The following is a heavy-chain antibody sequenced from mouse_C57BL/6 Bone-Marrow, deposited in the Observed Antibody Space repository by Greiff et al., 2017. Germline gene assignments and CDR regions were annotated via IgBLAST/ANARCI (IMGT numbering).Heavy chain of an antibody. Sequence: EVKLVESGGGLVKPGGSLKLSCAASGFTFSSYAMSWVRQTPEKRLEWVATISDGGSYTYYPDNVKGRFTISKDNAKNNLYLQMSHLKAEDTAMYYCARDDVSFDYGGRGTTLTVS. J-gene: IGHJ2*01. CDR3: ARDDVSFDY. CDR1: GFTFSSYA. D-gene: IGHD2-3*01. CDR2: ISDGGSYT. V-gene: IGHV5-4*01.